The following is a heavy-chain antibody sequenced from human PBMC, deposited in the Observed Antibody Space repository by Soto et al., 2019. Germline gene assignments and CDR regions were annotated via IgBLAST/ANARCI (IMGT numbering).Heavy chain of an antibody. D-gene: IGHD3-16*02. CDR2: ISSSSRYI. CDR1: GFTFSSYS. J-gene: IGHJ4*02. CDR3: ARADDYIWGSYRYTGYYFDY. V-gene: IGHV3-21*01. Sequence: EVQLVESGGGLVKPGGSLRLSCAASGFTFSSYSMNWVRQAPGKGLEWVSSISSSSRYIYYADSVKGRFTISRDNAKNSLYLQMNSLRAEDTAVYYCARADDYIWGSYRYTGYYFDYWGQGTLVTVSS.